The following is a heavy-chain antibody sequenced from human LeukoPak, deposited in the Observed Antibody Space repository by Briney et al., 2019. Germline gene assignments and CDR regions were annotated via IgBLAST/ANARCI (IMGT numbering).Heavy chain of an antibody. CDR2: ISAYNGDT. Sequence: ASVKVSCKASGYTFTSYGISWVRQAPGQGLEWMGWISAYNGDTNYAQKLQGRVAMTTDTSTSTAYMELRSLRSDDTAVYYCAREGYCSGGSCYGVLNYWGQGTLVTVSS. CDR3: AREGYCSGGSCYGVLNY. J-gene: IGHJ4*02. V-gene: IGHV1-18*01. D-gene: IGHD2-15*01. CDR1: GYTFTSYG.